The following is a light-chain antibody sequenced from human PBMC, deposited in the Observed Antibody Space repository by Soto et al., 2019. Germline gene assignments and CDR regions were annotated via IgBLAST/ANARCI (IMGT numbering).Light chain of an antibody. J-gene: IGKJ1*01. CDR1: QSISSW. CDR3: QQYNSYWK. Sequence: GDRVTITCRASQSISSWLAWYQQKPGKAPKLLIYDASSLESGVPSRFSGSGSGTEFTLTISSLQPDDFATYYCQQYNSYWKFGQGNKVDIK. CDR2: DAS. V-gene: IGKV1-5*01.